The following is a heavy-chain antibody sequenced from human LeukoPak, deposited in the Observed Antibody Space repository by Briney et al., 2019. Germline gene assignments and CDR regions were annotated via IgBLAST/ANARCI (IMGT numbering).Heavy chain of an antibody. D-gene: IGHD5-12*01. CDR3: APTPGGYSGYYFDY. CDR2: IKPNSAGT. Sequence: ASVKVSCTAPGYTFSGSFMHWVRQAPGQGLEWMGWIKPNSAGTRYAQKFQGRVTMTRDTSISTAYMELSRLRSDDTAVYYCAPTPGGYSGYYFDYWGQGTLVTVSS. CDR1: GYTFSGSF. V-gene: IGHV1-2*02. J-gene: IGHJ4*02.